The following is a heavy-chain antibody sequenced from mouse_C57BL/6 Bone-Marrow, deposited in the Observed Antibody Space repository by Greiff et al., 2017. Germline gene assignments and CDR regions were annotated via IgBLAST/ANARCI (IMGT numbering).Heavy chain of an antibody. J-gene: IGHJ3*01. D-gene: IGHD4-1*01. Sequence: EVKLVESGPELVKPGASVKISCKASGYSFTDYNMNWVKQSNGKSLEWIGVINPNYGTTSYNQKFKGKATLTVDQSSSTAYMQLNSLTSDDSAVYYCARELTGKGGFAYWGQGTLVTVSA. CDR2: INPNYGTT. CDR3: ARELTGKGGFAY. V-gene: IGHV1-39*01. CDR1: GYSFTDYN.